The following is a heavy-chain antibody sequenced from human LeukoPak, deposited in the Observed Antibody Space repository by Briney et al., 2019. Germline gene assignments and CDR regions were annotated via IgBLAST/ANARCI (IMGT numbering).Heavy chain of an antibody. V-gene: IGHV3-74*01. CDR2: ISTDGSSK. Sequence: PGGSLRLSCAASGFTFSGDWMHWVRQAPGKGLEWVSRISTDGSSKNYADSVKGRFTISRDNAKNTLYLQMNSLRADDTALYYCAGGRSGSYGLFDYWGQGTLVTVSS. D-gene: IGHD1-26*01. CDR1: GFTFSGDW. CDR3: AGGRSGSYGLFDY. J-gene: IGHJ4*02.